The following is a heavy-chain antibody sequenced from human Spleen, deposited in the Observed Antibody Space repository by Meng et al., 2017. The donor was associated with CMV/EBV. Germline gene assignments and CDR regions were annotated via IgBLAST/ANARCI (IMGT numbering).Heavy chain of an antibody. D-gene: IGHD1-26*01. V-gene: IGHV4-34*01. CDR3: VKDGQWELLKYFDY. CDR2: INHSGST. CDR1: GGSFSGYY. Sequence: SETLSLTCAVYGGSFSGYYWSWIRQPPGKGLEWIGEINHSGSTNYNPSLKSRVTISVDTSKNQFSLKLSSVTAADTAVYYCVKDGQWELLKYFDYWGQGTLVTVSS. J-gene: IGHJ4*02.